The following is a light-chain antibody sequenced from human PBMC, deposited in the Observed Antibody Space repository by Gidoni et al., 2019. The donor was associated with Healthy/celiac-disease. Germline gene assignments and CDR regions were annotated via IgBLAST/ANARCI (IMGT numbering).Light chain of an antibody. J-gene: IGKJ4*01. CDR3: MQALQTPGT. CDR2: LGS. Sequence: VMSQAPLSLPVTPGEPASISCRSSQSPLHSNGYNYLDWYLQKPGQSPQLLIYLGSNRASGVPDRFSGSGSGTDFTLKISRVEAEDVGVYYCMQALQTPGTFGGGTKVEIK. V-gene: IGKV2-28*01. CDR1: QSPLHSNGYNY.